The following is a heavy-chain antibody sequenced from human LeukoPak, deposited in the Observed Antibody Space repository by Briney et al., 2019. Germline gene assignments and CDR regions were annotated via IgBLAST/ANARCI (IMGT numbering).Heavy chain of an antibody. J-gene: IGHJ6*03. CDR2: ISSSSYI. D-gene: IGHD3-22*01. V-gene: IGHV3-21*01. Sequence: GGSLRLSCAASGFTFSSYWMSWVRQAPGKGLEWVSSISSSSYIYYADSVKGRFTISRDNAKNSLYLQMNSLRAEDTAVYYCARASRYYGSSGYFYYYYMDVWGKGTTVTVSS. CDR3: ARASRYYGSSGYFYYYYMDV. CDR1: GFTFSSYW.